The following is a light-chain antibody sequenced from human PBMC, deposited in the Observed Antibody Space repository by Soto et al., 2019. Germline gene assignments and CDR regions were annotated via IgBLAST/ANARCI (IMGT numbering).Light chain of an antibody. CDR1: QSVSSSY. CDR2: GAS. J-gene: IGKJ1*01. Sequence: EIVLTQSPGTLSLSPGERATLSCRASQSVSSSYLAWYQQKPGQAPRLLIYGASSRATGIPDRFSGSGSGTDFTLTISRLEPEEFAVYYCEQYGSSPATFGQGTKVEI. V-gene: IGKV3-20*01. CDR3: EQYGSSPAT.